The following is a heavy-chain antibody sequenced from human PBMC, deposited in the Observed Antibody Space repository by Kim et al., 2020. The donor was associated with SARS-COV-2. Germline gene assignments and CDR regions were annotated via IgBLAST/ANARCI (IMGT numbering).Heavy chain of an antibody. CDR3: AKSDSAGGTCFLFHY. Sequence: GGSLRLSCAASGFTFSDHAMNWVRQAPGRGLEWVSGISGSDGTTYYADSVKGRFTISRDNSRNKLFLLMSALRAEDTAVYYCAKSDSAGGTCFLFHYWGQGTLVTVSS. D-gene: IGHD2-15*01. CDR2: ISGSDGTT. V-gene: IGHV3-23*01. CDR1: GFTFSDHA. J-gene: IGHJ4*02.